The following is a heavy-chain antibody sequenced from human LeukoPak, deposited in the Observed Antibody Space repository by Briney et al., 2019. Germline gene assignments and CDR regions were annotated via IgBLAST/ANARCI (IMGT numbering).Heavy chain of an antibody. CDR1: GYTLTSYG. D-gene: IGHD3-3*01. CDR3: ASNPPFGAYEGNWFDP. V-gene: IGHV1-18*01. CDR2: ISAYNGNT. Sequence: ASVKVSCKASGYTLTSYGISWVRQAPGQGLEWMGWISAYNGNTNYAQKLHGRVTMTKYTSTSTAYMELRSLRSDDTAVYYCASNPPFGAYEGNWFDPWGQGTLVTVSS. J-gene: IGHJ5*02.